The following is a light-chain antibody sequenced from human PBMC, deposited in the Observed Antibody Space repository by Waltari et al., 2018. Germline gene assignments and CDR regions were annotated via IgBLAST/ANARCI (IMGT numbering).Light chain of an antibody. CDR3: QQRTNWPRLT. CDR1: QSVDAH. CDR2: DAS. V-gene: IGKV3-11*01. Sequence: EIVLTQTPATLSLSPGERATLSCRASQSVDAHLAWYQQKPGQAPRLLIYDASNRANGTPARFSGSGSWTDFTLTINSLEPEDFAVYYCQQRTNWPRLTFGGGTKVEIK. J-gene: IGKJ4*01.